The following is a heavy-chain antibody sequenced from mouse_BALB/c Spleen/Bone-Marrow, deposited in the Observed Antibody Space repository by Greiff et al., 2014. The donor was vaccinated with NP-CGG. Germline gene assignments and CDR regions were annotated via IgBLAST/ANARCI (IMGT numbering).Heavy chain of an antibody. Sequence: QVQLQQSGPGLVAPSQSLSITCTVSRFSLTSYGVYWARQPPGKGLEWLGVIWAGGSTNYNSALMSRLSISKDNSKSQVFLKMNSLQTDDTAMYYCARVYGSSYDPYYYAMDYWGQGTSVTVSS. J-gene: IGHJ4*01. CDR3: ARVYGSSYDPYYYAMDY. CDR1: RFSLTSYG. V-gene: IGHV2-9*02. D-gene: IGHD1-1*01. CDR2: IWAGGST.